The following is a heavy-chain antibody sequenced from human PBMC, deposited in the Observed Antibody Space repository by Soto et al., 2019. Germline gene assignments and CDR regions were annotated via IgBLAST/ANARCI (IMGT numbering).Heavy chain of an antibody. Sequence: PSETLSLTCAVSGGSIGTSAYYWGWIHQAPGKGLEWIGSINHSGNTYLSPSLKDRVTMSVDTSKNSFSLKLRSATAADTGLYYCSRRAPEGFDPWGQGTLVTVSS. CDR1: GGSIGTSAYY. CDR2: INHSGNT. J-gene: IGHJ5*02. CDR3: SRRAPEGFDP. V-gene: IGHV4-39*01.